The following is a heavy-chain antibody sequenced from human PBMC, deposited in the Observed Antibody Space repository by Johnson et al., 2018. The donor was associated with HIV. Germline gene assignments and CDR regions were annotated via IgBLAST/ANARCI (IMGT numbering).Heavy chain of an antibody. CDR2: VSAGGDNP. CDR1: GFTFSSYA. J-gene: IGHJ3*02. V-gene: IGHV3-23*04. CDR3: ARGRPSGSHDAFDI. D-gene: IGHD3-22*01. Sequence: VQLVESGGGLVQPGGSLRLSCAASGFTFSSYAMDWVRQTPGKGLAWVSAVSAGGDNPYYADSVEGRFTISGDNSKNSLYLQMNSLRAEDTAVYYCARGRPSGSHDAFDIWGQGTMVTVSS.